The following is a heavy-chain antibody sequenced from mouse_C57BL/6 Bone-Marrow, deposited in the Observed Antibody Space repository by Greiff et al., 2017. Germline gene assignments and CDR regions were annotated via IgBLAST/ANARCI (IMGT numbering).Heavy chain of an antibody. D-gene: IGHD1-1*01. CDR3: ARDQDGSSYWYFDV. CDR1: GFTFSSYA. CDR2: ISDGGSYT. J-gene: IGHJ1*03. V-gene: IGHV5-4*01. Sequence: DVKLQESGGGLVKPGGSLKLSCAASGFTFSSYAMSWVRQTPEKRLEWVATISDGGSYTYYPDNVKGRFTISRDHAKNNLYLQMSHLKSEDTAMYYCARDQDGSSYWYFDVWGTGTTVTVSS.